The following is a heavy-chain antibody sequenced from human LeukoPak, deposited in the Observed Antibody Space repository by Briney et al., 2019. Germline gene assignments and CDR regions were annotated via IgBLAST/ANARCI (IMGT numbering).Heavy chain of an antibody. Sequence: ASVKVSCKASGGTFSSFAISWVRQAPGQGLEWMGGIIPIFGTANYAQKFQGRVTITTDESTSTAYMELSSLRSEDTAVYYCARVYELGDYYYYMDVWGKGTTVTVSS. CDR3: ARVYELGDYYYYMDV. J-gene: IGHJ6*03. V-gene: IGHV1-69*05. CDR2: IIPIFGTA. D-gene: IGHD2-8*01. CDR1: GGTFSSFA.